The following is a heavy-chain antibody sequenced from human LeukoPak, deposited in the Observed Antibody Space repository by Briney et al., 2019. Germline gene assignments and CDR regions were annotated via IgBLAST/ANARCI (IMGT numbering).Heavy chain of an antibody. CDR1: GGTFSSYA. CDR3: ASGTYYYGSGSFF. D-gene: IGHD3-10*01. CDR2: IIPIFGTA. V-gene: IGHV1-69*05. Sequence: SVKVSCKASGGTFSSYAISWVRQAPGQGLEWMGRIIPIFGTANYAQKFQGRVTITTDESTSTAYMELSSLRSDDTAVYYCASGTYYYGSGSFFWGQGTLVTVSS. J-gene: IGHJ4*02.